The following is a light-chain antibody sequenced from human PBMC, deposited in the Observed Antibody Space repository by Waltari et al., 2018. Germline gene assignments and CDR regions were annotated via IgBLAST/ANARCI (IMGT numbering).Light chain of an antibody. V-gene: IGLV2-23*01. CDR1: STHIGNYNFF. CDR3: CSYGVRVF. J-gene: IGLJ2*01. CDR2: EGN. Sequence: QSALTQPASVSGSPGQSITISCTGTSTHIGNYNFFVSWYQHRPGEAPKLIIYEGNVRPSGVSDRFSGSKSGNAASLTISGLQAEDEAHYYCCSYGVRVFFGGGTKLTVL.